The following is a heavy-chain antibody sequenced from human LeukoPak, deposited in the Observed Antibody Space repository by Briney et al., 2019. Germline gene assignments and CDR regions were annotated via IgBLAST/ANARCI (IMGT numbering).Heavy chain of an antibody. V-gene: IGHV1-18*01. J-gene: IGHJ4*02. CDR1: GYTFTSYG. D-gene: IGHD3-10*01. Sequence: ASVKVSCKASGYTFTSYGISWVRQAPGQGLKWMGWISAYNGNTNYAQKLQGRVTMTTDTSTSTAYMELRSLRSDDTAVYYCARDRGVATPYYFDYWGQGTLVTVSS. CDR2: ISAYNGNT. CDR3: ARDRGVATPYYFDY.